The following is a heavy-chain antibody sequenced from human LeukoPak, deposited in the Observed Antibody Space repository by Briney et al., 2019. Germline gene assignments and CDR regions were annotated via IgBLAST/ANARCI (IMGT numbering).Heavy chain of an antibody. J-gene: IGHJ4*02. V-gene: IGHV3-74*01. CDR2: INGDISTT. CDR3: VRLKGGY. D-gene: IGHD1-26*01. Sequence: PGGSLRLSFAASGFTFSNYWMHWVRQAPGERLVWGSRINGDISTTAYADSVKVRFTIPRDNAKTTAYLQINSLRAEDTAVYYCVRLKGGYWGQGTLVTVSS. CDR1: GFTFSNYW.